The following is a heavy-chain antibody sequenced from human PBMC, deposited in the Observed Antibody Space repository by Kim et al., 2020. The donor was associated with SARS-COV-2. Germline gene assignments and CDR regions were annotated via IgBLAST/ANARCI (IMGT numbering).Heavy chain of an antibody. V-gene: IGHV3-13*04. CDR2: IGTAGDT. D-gene: IGHD3-22*01. J-gene: IGHJ2*01. Sequence: GGSLRLSCAASGFTFSSYDVHWVRQATGKGLEWVSAIGTAGDTYYPGSVKGRFTISRENAKNSLYLQMNSLRAGDTAVYYCARAYYYDSSGYYRRNWYFDLWGRGTQVTVSS. CDR1: GFTFSSYD. CDR3: ARAYYYDSSGYYRRNWYFDL.